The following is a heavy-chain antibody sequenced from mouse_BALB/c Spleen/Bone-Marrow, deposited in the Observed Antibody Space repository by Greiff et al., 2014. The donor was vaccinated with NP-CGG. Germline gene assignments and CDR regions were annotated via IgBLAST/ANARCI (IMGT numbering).Heavy chain of an antibody. D-gene: IGHD1-1*01. CDR3: APHYYGSSYWYFDV. J-gene: IGHJ1*01. V-gene: IGHV1-31*01. Sequence: EVQLQQSGPELVKPGASVKISCKASGYSFTGYYMHWVKQSHVKSLEWIGRINPYNGATSYNQNFKDKASLAVDKSSSTAYMELHSLTSEDSAVYYCAPHYYGSSYWYFDVWGAGTTVTVSS. CDR2: INPYNGAT. CDR1: GYSFTGYY.